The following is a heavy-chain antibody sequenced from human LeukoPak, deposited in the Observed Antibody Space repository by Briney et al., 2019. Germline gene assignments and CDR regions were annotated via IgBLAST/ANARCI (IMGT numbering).Heavy chain of an antibody. CDR1: GLTVSSNS. CDR3: ARTYGGYLKGFFDY. V-gene: IGHV3-30*04. CDR2: ISYDGSNK. Sequence: PGGSLRLSCAASGLTVSSNSMSWVCQAPGKGLEWVAVISYDGSNKYYADSVKGRFTISRDNSKNTLYLQMNSLRAEDTAVYYCARTYGGYLKGFFDYWGQGTLVTVSS. D-gene: IGHD5-12*01. J-gene: IGHJ4*02.